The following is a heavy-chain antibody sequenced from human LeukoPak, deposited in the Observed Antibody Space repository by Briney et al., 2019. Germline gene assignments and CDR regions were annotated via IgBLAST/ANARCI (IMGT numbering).Heavy chain of an antibody. J-gene: IGHJ4*02. Sequence: PGRSLRLSCAASGFTFSAYPMNWVRQAPGKGLDWVAVISQDGINKYYADSVRGRFSISRDNSKNTLYLQMNSLRAEDTAVYYCAKIYYYGSGSYFVWGQGTLVTVSS. CDR3: AKIYYYGSGSYFV. CDR1: GFTFSAYP. V-gene: IGHV3-30-3*01. D-gene: IGHD3-10*01. CDR2: ISQDGINK.